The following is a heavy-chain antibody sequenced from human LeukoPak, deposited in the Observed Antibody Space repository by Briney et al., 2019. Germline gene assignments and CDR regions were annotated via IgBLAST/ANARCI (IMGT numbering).Heavy chain of an antibody. CDR3: ATDQRMIPRDAFDI. CDR1: EYTLTELS. D-gene: IGHD3-22*01. J-gene: IGHJ3*02. CDR2: FDPEDGET. Sequence: ASVKVSCKVSEYTLTELSMHWVRQAPGKGLEWMGGFDPEDGETIYAQKFQGRVTMTEDTSTDTAYMELSSLRSEDSAVYYCATDQRMIPRDAFDIWGQGTMVTVSS. V-gene: IGHV1-24*01.